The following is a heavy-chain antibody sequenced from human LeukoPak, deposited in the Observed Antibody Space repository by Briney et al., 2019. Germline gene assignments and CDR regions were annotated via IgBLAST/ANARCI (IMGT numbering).Heavy chain of an antibody. J-gene: IGHJ4*02. CDR2: INHSGST. Sequence: ASETLSLTCAVYGGSFSGYYWSWIRQPPGKGLEWIGEINHSGSTNYNPSLKSRVTISVDTSKNQFSLKLSSVTAADTAVYYCARADGSGSYYIEFDYWGQGTLVTVSS. D-gene: IGHD3-10*01. CDR3: ARADGSGSYYIEFDY. CDR1: GGSFSGYY. V-gene: IGHV4-34*01.